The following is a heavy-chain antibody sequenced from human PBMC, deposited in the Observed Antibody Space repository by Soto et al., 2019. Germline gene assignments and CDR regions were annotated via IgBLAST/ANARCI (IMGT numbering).Heavy chain of an antibody. J-gene: IGHJ5*02. CDR3: ARGSIAPETGESKELWFDP. Sequence: PGESLKISCKGSGYSFTSYWISWVRQMPGKGLEWMGRIAPSDSYTNYSPSFQGHVTISADKSISTDYLQWSSLKAWDTAMYYCARGSIAPETGESKELWFDPWGQGTLVTVSS. CDR2: IAPSDSYT. V-gene: IGHV5-10-1*01. D-gene: IGHD6-6*01. CDR1: GYSFTSYW.